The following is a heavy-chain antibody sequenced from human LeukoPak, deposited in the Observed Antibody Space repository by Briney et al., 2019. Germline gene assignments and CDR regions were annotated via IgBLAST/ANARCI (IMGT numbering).Heavy chain of an antibody. D-gene: IGHD3-10*01. CDR1: GYTFTSYG. Sequence: ASVKVSCKASGYTFTSYGISWVRQAPGQGLEWMGWISAYNGNTNYAQKLQGRVTMTTDTSTSTAYMELRSLRSDDTAVYYCARGRPNNYGSGKPNWFDPWGQGTLVTVSS. CDR3: ARGRPNNYGSGKPNWFDP. V-gene: IGHV1-18*01. J-gene: IGHJ5*02. CDR2: ISAYNGNT.